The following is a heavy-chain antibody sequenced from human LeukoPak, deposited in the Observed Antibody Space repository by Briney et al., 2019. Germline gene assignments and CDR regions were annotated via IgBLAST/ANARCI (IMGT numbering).Heavy chain of an antibody. J-gene: IGHJ4*02. D-gene: IGHD4-17*01. CDR2: INHSGST. CDR3: ARMYGDYVGGVDY. V-gene: IGHV4-34*01. Sequence: SETLSLTCAVYGGSFSGYYWSWIRQPPGKGLEWIGEINHSGSTNYNPSLKSRVTISVDTSKNQFSLKLSSVTAADTAVYYCARMYGDYVGGVDYWGQGTLVTVSS. CDR1: GGSFSGYY.